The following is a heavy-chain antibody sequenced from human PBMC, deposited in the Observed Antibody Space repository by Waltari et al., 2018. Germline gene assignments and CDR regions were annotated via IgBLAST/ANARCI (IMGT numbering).Heavy chain of an antibody. CDR3: TRGGFSHSMDV. V-gene: IGHV3-74*01. CDR1: GFMFSKYW. D-gene: IGHD3-3*01. J-gene: IGHJ6*02. Sequence: EVQVVESGGGLFQPGGSLRLSCAGSGFMFSKYWMHWVRQAPGKGLESVAYIDLDGSDTAYVDSVKGRFTISRDNAKGTVYLQMNSLRVDDTAVYYCTRGGFSHSMDVWGHGTTVTVSS. CDR2: IDLDGSDT.